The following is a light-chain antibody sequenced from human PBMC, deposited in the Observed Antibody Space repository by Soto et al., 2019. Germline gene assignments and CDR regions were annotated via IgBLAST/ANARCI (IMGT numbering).Light chain of an antibody. CDR1: SSNIGSNT. V-gene: IGLV1-44*01. J-gene: IGLJ1*01. Sequence: QSVLAQPPAASATPGQRVTISCSGSSSNIGSNTVSWFQQLPGTAPKPLIYTTDQRPSGVPDRFSGSKSGTSASLCRSGLQSEDEADYYCAAWDDNLNGQVFGTGTKVTVL. CDR2: TTD. CDR3: AAWDDNLNGQV.